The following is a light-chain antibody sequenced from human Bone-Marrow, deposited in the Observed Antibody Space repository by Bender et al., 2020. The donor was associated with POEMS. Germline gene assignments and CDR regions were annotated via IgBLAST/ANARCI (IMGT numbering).Light chain of an antibody. CDR3: CAYVGSRTWI. V-gene: IGLV2-23*02. CDR2: GVN. CDR1: SSDVGGYNL. J-gene: IGLJ2*01. Sequence: QSALTQPRSVSGSPGQSVTISCTGTSSDVGGYNLVSWYQQHPGKAPRLLIFGVNKRPSGVSNRFSGSQTADTASLTISALQPDDEADYYCCAYVGSRTWIFGEGTKVTVL.